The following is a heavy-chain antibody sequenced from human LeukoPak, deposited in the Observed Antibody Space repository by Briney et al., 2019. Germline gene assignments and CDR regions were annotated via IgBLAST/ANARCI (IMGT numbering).Heavy chain of an antibody. J-gene: IGHJ4*02. Sequence: SVNVSCKASGGTFSSYAISWVRQAPGQGLEWMGGIIPIFGTANYAQKYQGRVTITTDESTSTAYMELSSLRSEDTAVYYCARADWGSYYFDYWGQGTLVTVSS. CDR3: ARADWGSYYFDY. CDR2: IIPIFGTA. CDR1: GGTFSSYA. V-gene: IGHV1-69*05. D-gene: IGHD7-27*01.